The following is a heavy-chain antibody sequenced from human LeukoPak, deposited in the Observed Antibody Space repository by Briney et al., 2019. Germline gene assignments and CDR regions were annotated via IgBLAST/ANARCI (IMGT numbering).Heavy chain of an antibody. V-gene: IGHV4-34*01. CDR2: FNHSGSN. D-gene: IGHD3-22*01. J-gene: IGHJ3*02. Sequence: SETLSLTCAVYVGSFSGYYWSWIGQPPGKGREWIGEFNHSGSNNYNSSLKSRVTISVDTSKNQFSLKLSSVTAADTAVYYCAQYYYDSSGPDFGRAFDIWGQGTMVTVSS. CDR3: AQYYYDSSGPDFGRAFDI. CDR1: VGSFSGYY.